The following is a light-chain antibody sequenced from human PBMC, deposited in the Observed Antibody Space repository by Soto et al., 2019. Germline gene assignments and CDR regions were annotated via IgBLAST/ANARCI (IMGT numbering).Light chain of an antibody. CDR1: QNLGSGY. V-gene: IGKV3-20*01. Sequence: EIVLTQSPGTLSLSPGDIATLSCRASQNLGSGYLAWYQQKPGQAPRILIYAASSRATGIPDRFSGSGSGTDFSLTISRLEPEEFAVYYCQQYDTSPRTFGQGNKVEI. J-gene: IGKJ1*01. CDR3: QQYDTSPRT. CDR2: AAS.